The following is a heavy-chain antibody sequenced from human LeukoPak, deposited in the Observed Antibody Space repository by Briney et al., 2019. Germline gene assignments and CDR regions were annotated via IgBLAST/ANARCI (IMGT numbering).Heavy chain of an antibody. Sequence: SETLSLTCTVSGGSISTYYWNWIRQPPEKGLEWIGYIYYSGATNYNPSLKSRVTISVDTSKNQFSLKLSSVTAADTAVYYCARGVYIAAAQYGFWGQGTLVTVSS. CDR1: GGSISTYY. J-gene: IGHJ4*02. V-gene: IGHV4-59*01. CDR3: ARGVYIAAAQYGF. CDR2: IYYSGAT. D-gene: IGHD6-13*01.